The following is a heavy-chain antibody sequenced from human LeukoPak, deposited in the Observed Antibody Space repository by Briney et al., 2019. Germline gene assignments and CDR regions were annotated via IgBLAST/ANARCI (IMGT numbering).Heavy chain of an antibody. CDR2: INHSGST. V-gene: IGHV4-34*01. Sequence: SETLSLTCAVYGGSFSGYYSSWIRQPPGKGLEWIGEINHSGSTNYNPSLKSRVTISVDTSKNQFSLKLSSVTAADTAVYYCARGKAYDSSGYYYDFPDYWGQGTLVTVSS. J-gene: IGHJ4*02. CDR3: ARGKAYDSSGYYYDFPDY. D-gene: IGHD3-22*01. CDR1: GGSFSGYY.